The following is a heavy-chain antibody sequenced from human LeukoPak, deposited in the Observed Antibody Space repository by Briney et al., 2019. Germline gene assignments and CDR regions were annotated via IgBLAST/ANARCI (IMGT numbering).Heavy chain of an antibody. Sequence: PGGSLRLSCAASGFTFDDYGMNWVRQAPGKGLEWVSSISSISNIYYADSVKGRFTISRDNAKNSLYLQMNSLRAEDTAVYYCARDQRVAVAGTIVWGQGTLVTVSS. V-gene: IGHV3-69-1*01. CDR3: ARDQRVAVAGTIV. CDR2: ISSISNI. D-gene: IGHD6-19*01. CDR1: GFTFDDYG. J-gene: IGHJ4*02.